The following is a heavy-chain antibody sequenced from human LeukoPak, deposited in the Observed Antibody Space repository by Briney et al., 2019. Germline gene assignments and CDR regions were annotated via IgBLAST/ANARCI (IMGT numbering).Heavy chain of an antibody. CDR1: GDSFSGYY. V-gene: IGHV4-34*01. CDR2: INHSGST. CDR3: ARNREPAATIDY. J-gene: IGHJ4*02. D-gene: IGHD2-2*01. Sequence: SETLSLTCAVYGDSFSGYYWNWIRQPPGKGLEWIGEINHSGSTNYNPSLQGRVTISVDTSKNQFSLRLSSVTAADTAVYFCARNREPAATIDYWGQGTLVTVSS.